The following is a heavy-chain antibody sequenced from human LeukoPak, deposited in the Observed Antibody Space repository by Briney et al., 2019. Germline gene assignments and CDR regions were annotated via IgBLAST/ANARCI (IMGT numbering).Heavy chain of an antibody. D-gene: IGHD6-13*01. CDR1: GYTFTGYY. CDR2: INPNSGGT. CDR3: ARDRAMRGAAAGKGHYYYGMDV. V-gene: IGHV1-2*02. Sequence: GASVKVSCKASGYTFTGYYMHWVRRAPGQGLEWMGWINPNSGGTNYAQKFQGRVTMTRDTSISTAYMELSRLRSDDTAVYYCARDRAMRGAAAGKGHYYYGMDVWGQGTTVTVSS. J-gene: IGHJ6*02.